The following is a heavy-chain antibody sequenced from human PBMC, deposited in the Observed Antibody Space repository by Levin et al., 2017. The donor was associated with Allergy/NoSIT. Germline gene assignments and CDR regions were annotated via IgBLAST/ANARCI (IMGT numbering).Heavy chain of an antibody. CDR2: IKSDGSST. CDR1: GFTFSNYW. CDR3: ARDPHGYCTRGDCGPHDAFDS. V-gene: IGHV3-74*01. J-gene: IGHJ3*02. Sequence: GESLKISCAASGFTFSNYWIHWVRQTPGKGLEWVSRIKSDGSSTSYADSVRGRFTISRDNAKNTLYLQMNSLSAEDTAVYYCARDPHGYCTRGDCGPHDAFDSWGQGTMVTVSS. D-gene: IGHD2-8*02.